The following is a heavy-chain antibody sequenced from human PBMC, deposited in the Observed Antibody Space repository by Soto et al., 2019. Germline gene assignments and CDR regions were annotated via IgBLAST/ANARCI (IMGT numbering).Heavy chain of an antibody. CDR1: GGSISSGDYY. V-gene: IGHV4-30-4*01. D-gene: IGHD1-7*01. CDR2: IYYSGST. Sequence: QVQLQESGPGLVKPSQTLSLTCTVSGGSISSGDYYWSWIRQPPGKGLEWIGYIYYSGSTYYNPSLKRRVTIPVDTSKNQFSLKLSSVTAADTAVYYCARSPELGVFGFDYWGQGTLVTVSS. CDR3: ARSPELGVFGFDY. J-gene: IGHJ4*02.